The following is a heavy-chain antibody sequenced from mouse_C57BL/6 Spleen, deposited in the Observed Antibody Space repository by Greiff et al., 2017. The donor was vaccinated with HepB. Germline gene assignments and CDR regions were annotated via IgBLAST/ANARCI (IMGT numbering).Heavy chain of an antibody. CDR1: GYTFTSYD. CDR2: IYPRDGST. Sequence: LQESGPELVKPGASVKLSCKASGYTFTSYDINWVKQRPGQGLEWIGWIYPRDGSTKYNEKFKGKATLTVDTSSSTAYMELHSLTSEDSAVYFCARRGYDYEDAMDYWGQGTSVTVSS. D-gene: IGHD2-4*01. J-gene: IGHJ4*01. CDR3: ARRGYDYEDAMDY. V-gene: IGHV1-85*01.